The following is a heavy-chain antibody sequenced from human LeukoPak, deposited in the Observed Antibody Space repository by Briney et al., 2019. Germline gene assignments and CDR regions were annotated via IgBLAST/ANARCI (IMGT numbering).Heavy chain of an antibody. D-gene: IGHD2-2*01. J-gene: IGHJ4*02. CDR1: GFTFSNYAM. CDR3: ARDLGYQLLY. Sequence: GSLRLSCAASGFTFSNYAMSWVRQPPGKGLEWIGEIHDDGGFHCNPLLKGRVAMSMDRSQNQFSLRLSSVTAADTAVYYCARDLGYQLLYWGQGIQVTVSS. CDR2: IHDDGGF. V-gene: IGHV4-4*02.